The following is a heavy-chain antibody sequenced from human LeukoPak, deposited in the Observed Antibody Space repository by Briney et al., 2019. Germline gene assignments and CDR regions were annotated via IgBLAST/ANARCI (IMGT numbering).Heavy chain of an antibody. J-gene: IGHJ6*02. CDR1: GYTFTGYY. CDR3: ARDREWELPRICYGMDV. V-gene: IGHV1-2*02. D-gene: IGHD1-26*01. CDR2: INPNSGGT. Sequence: ASVKVSCKASGYTFTGYYMHWVRQAPGQGLEWMGWINPNSGGTNYAQKFQGRVTMTRDTSISTAYMELSRLRSDDTAVYYCARDREWELPRICYGMDVWGQGTTVTVPS.